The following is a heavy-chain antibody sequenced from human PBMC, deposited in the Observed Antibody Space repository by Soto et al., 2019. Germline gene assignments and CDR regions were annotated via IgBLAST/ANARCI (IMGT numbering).Heavy chain of an antibody. V-gene: IGHV4-38-2*01. Sequence: SETLSLTCAVSGYPITNGYFWGWIRKPPGKGLERIGSIYHDGTTNYNPSLKSRVIISVDTSKNQFSLEMRSLTAADTAVYSFVSETYFSHQLRFDFRAQRTMVTVS. D-gene: IGHD2-21*01. CDR3: VSETYFSHQLRFDF. CDR2: IYHDGTT. CDR1: GYPITNGYF. J-gene: IGHJ3*01.